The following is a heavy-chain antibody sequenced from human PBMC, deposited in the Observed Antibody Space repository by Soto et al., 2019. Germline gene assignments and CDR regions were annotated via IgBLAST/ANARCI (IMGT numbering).Heavy chain of an antibody. J-gene: IGHJ5*02. Sequence: SETLSLTCAVSGGSISSSNWWRWVRQPPGKGLEWIGEIYHSGSTNYNPSLKSRVTISVDKSKNQFSLKLSSVTAADTAVYYCARLYMVRGVMNWLDPWGQGTLVTVS. CDR3: ARLYMVRGVMNWLDP. D-gene: IGHD3-10*01. CDR2: IYHSGST. V-gene: IGHV4-4*02. CDR1: GGSISSSNW.